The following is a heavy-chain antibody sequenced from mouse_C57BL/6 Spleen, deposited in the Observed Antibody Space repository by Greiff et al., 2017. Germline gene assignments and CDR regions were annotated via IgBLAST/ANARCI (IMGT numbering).Heavy chain of an antibody. CDR1: GYSITSGYY. CDR2: ISYDGSN. Sequence: VQLQQSGPGLVKPSQSLSLTCSVTGYSITSGYYWNWIRQFPGNKLEWMGYISYDGSNNYNPSLKNRISITRDTSKNQFFLKLNSVTTEDTATYYCAREGGNYVDYWGQGTTLTVSS. V-gene: IGHV3-6*01. J-gene: IGHJ2*01. CDR3: AREGGNYVDY.